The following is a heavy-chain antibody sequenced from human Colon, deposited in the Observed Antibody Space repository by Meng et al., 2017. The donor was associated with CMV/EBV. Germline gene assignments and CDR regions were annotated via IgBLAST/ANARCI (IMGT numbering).Heavy chain of an antibody. CDR3: VRDIPGDIDYVFDY. CDR2: ITHDGNSA. Sequence: GVSLKISCAASGLTLSRYWMHWVRQVPGKGPMWISRITHDGNSAIYADPVKGRFTASRDSTKNTLYLQMNSLRADDTAIYYCVRDIPGDIDYVFDYWGQGAQVTVSS. CDR1: GLTLSRYW. D-gene: IGHD4-17*01. V-gene: IGHV3-74*01. J-gene: IGHJ4*02.